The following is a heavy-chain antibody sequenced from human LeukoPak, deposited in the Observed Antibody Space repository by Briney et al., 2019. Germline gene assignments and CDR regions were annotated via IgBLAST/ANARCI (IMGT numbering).Heavy chain of an antibody. V-gene: IGHV4-59*01. D-gene: IGHD6-13*01. Sequence: PSETLSLTCTVSGGSIRSYYWSWIRQPPGKGLEWIGYTYYSGSTNYNPSLKSRVTISVDTSRNQFSLKLSSVTAADTAVYYCARVYYSSSYDYWYFDLWGRGTLVTVSS. CDR2: TYYSGST. CDR1: GGSIRSYY. CDR3: ARVYYSSSYDYWYFDL. J-gene: IGHJ2*01.